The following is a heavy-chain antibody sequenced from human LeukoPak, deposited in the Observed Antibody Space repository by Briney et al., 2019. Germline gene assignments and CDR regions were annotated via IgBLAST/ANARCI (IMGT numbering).Heavy chain of an antibody. J-gene: IGHJ4*02. CDR1: GGSISSGSYY. V-gene: IGHV4-61*02. Sequence: SQTLSLTXTVSGGSISSGSYYWSWIRQPAGKGLEWIGRIYTSGSTNYNPSLKSRVTISVDTSKNQFSLKLSSVTAADTAVYYCARGCSSTSCYQPFDYWGQGTLVTVSS. CDR3: ARGCSSTSCYQPFDY. CDR2: IYTSGST. D-gene: IGHD2-2*01.